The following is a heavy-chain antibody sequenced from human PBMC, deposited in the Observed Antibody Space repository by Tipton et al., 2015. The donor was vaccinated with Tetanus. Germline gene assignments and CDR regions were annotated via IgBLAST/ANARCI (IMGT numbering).Heavy chain of an antibody. V-gene: IGHV1-2*02. D-gene: IGHD4-17*01. CDR3: ARGGLHSIDLGDYPWFDP. CDR1: GYTFSGYY. J-gene: IGHJ5*02. CDR2: INPNSGGT. Sequence: QVQLVQSGAEVKKSGASVRVSCTTSGYTFSGYYIHWVRHAPGQGLEWMGWINPNSGGTHFAQRFQGRVSVTRDPSVSTVYMDLSSLRYDDTAVYFCARGGLHSIDLGDYPWFDPWGQGTQVTVSS.